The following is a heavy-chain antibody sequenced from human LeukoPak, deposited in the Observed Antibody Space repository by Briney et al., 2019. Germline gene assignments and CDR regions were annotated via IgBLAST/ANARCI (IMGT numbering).Heavy chain of an antibody. CDR2: IYHSGNS. J-gene: IGHJ6*03. D-gene: IGHD6-13*01. V-gene: IGHV4-38-2*02. Sequence: SETLSLTCTVSDYSISSGYYWGWIRQPPGKGLEWIGSIYHSGNSYYSPSLKSRATISVDTSKNQFSLKLSSVTAADTAVYYCARGGYLSGYMDVWGKGTTVTVSS. CDR3: ARGGYLSGYMDV. CDR1: DYSISSGYY.